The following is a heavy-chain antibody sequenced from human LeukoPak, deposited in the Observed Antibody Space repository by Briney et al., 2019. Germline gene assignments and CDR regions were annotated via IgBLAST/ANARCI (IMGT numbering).Heavy chain of an antibody. CDR1: GGSFSGYY. V-gene: IGHV4-34*01. CDR2: INHSGSA. J-gene: IGHJ4*02. D-gene: IGHD5-18*01. CDR3: ARRQRYSYGYYFDY. Sequence: SETLSLTCAVYGGSFSGYYWSWIRQPPGKGLEWIGEINHSGSANYNPSLKSRVTISVDTSKNQFSLKLSSVTAADTAVYYCARRQRYSYGYYFDYWGQGTLVTVSS.